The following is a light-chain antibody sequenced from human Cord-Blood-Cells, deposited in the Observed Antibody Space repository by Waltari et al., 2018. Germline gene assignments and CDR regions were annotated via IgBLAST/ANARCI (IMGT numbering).Light chain of an antibody. V-gene: IGLV2-23*01. J-gene: IGLJ3*02. CDR2: EGS. Sequence: QSALTQPASVSGSPGPSITIPCTGTSSHVGSYNLVSWYQQPPGKAPKLMIYEGSKRPSGVSNRFSGSKSGNTASLTISGLQAEDEADYYCCSYAGSSTWVFGGGTKLTVL. CDR3: CSYAGSSTWV. CDR1: SSHVGSYNL.